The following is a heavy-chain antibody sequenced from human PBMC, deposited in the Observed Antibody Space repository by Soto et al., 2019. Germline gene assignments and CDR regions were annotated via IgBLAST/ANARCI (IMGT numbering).Heavy chain of an antibody. CDR3: AIDWWFAEHESYCYMDV. CDR2: ISAYNGNT. Sequence: GASVKVSCKASGYTFTSYGISWVRQSPGQGLEWMGWISAYNGNTNYAQKLQGRVTMTTDTSTSTAYMELRSLRSDDTAVYYCAIDWWFAEHESYCYMDVWGLGNTV. D-gene: IGHD3-10*01. CDR1: GYTFTSYG. V-gene: IGHV1-18*01. J-gene: IGHJ6*03.